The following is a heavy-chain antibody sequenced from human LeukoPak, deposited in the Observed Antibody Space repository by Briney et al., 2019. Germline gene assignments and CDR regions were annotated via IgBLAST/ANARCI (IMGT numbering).Heavy chain of an antibody. J-gene: IGHJ4*02. D-gene: IGHD3-10*01. V-gene: IGHV3-21*01. CDR2: ITSGSTYI. Sequence: GGSLRLSCAASGFTFRTYSMNWVRQAPGKGLEWVSSITSGSTYIYYADSVKGRFTISRDNAKNSLYPQMNSLRAEDTAVYYCAKGYGSGSYYNPFDYWGQGTLVTVSS. CDR3: AKGYGSGSYYNPFDY. CDR1: GFTFRTYS.